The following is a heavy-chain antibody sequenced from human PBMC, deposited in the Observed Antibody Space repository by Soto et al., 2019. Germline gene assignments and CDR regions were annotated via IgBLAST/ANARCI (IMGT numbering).Heavy chain of an antibody. CDR1: GFTFSNYA. J-gene: IGHJ6*02. D-gene: IGHD6-19*01. CDR3: AKVESGWTIHYGMDV. V-gene: IGHV3-30*18. Sequence: GSLRLSCAVSGFTFSNYAMHWVRQAPGKGLEWVAVISNDGSRKYYADSVKGRFTISRDNSKSTLHLQMNSLRPEDTAVYYCAKVESGWTIHYGMDVWGQGTTVTVSS. CDR2: ISNDGSRK.